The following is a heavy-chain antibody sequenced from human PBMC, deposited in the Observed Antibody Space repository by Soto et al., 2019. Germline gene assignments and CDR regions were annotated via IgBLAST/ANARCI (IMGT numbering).Heavy chain of an antibody. V-gene: IGHV3-33*06. CDR1: GFTFSSYG. CDR3: AKEGSVAWPTDY. CDR2: IWYDGSHK. Sequence: GGSLRLSCAASGFTFSSYGMHWVRQAPGKGLEWVAVIWYDGSHKYYADSVKGRLTISRDNFKNTLYLQMNSLRAEDTAMYYCAKEGSVAWPTDYWGQGTLVTVSS. J-gene: IGHJ4*02. D-gene: IGHD5-12*01.